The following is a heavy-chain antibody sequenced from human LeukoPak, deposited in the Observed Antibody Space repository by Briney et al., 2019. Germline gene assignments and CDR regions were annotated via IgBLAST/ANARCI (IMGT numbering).Heavy chain of an antibody. J-gene: IGHJ4*02. CDR3: AIVMVFGVVITPPFDY. CDR1: GGSISSSGNF. D-gene: IGHD3-3*01. CDR2: TYYSRNT. Sequence: SETLSLTCTVSGGSISSSGNFWGWVRQPPGRGLEWIASTYYSRNTYYNPSLKSRVTISVDTSTNQFSLKLSSVTAADTAVYYCAIVMVFGVVITPPFDYWGQGTLVTVSS. V-gene: IGHV4-39*01.